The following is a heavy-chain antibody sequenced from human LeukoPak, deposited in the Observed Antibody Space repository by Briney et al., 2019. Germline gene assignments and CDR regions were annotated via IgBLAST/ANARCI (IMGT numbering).Heavy chain of an antibody. V-gene: IGHV3-7*01. Sequence: PGGSLRLSCAASGFTFSRYWMTWVRQAPGKGLEWVANIKENGGEKFYVDSVRGRFTISRDNAKTSLYLQMNSLRADDSAVYYCARDRDAYHAGVDFWGQGTLVTVSS. D-gene: IGHD5-24*01. J-gene: IGHJ4*02. CDR1: GFTFSRYW. CDR2: IKENGGEK. CDR3: ARDRDAYHAGVDF.